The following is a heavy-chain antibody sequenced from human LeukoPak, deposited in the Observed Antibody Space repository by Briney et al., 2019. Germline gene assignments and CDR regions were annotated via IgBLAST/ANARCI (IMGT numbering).Heavy chain of an antibody. CDR3: ARGEPNSGTIDY. CDR1: GYTFTGYY. D-gene: IGHD1-26*01. Sequence: RASVKVSCKASGYTFTGYYMHRVRQAPGQGLEWMGWINPNSGGTNYAQKFQGRVTMTRDTSISTAYMELSRLRSDDTAVYYCARGEPNSGTIDYWGQGTLVTVSS. J-gene: IGHJ4*02. V-gene: IGHV1-2*02. CDR2: INPNSGGT.